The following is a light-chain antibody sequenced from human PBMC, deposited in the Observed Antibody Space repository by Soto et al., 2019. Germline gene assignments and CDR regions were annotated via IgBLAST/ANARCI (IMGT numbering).Light chain of an antibody. CDR3: QQLYSYPRT. Sequence: DIQLTQSPSFLSASVGDRVTITCRASQGISSHLAWYQQNPGKAPKLLIYSASTLQSEVTSRFSGSGSGTQFTLTISSLQSEDFATYYCQQLYSYPRTFGQGTKVEIK. CDR1: QGISSH. J-gene: IGKJ1*01. V-gene: IGKV1-9*01. CDR2: SAS.